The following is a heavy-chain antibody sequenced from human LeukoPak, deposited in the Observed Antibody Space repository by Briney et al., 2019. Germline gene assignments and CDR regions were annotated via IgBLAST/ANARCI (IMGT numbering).Heavy chain of an antibody. J-gene: IGHJ6*02. CDR2: IWYDGSNK. D-gene: IGHD3-3*01. CDR3: ARESRITIFGVVISPGPFYYYYGMDV. V-gene: IGHV3-33*01. Sequence: AGGSLRLSCAASGFTFSSYGMHWVRQAPGKGLEWVAVIWYDGSNKYYADSVKGRFTISRDNSKNTLYLQMNSLRAEDTAVYYCARESRITIFGVVISPGPFYYYYGMDVWGQGTTVTVSS. CDR1: GFTFSSYG.